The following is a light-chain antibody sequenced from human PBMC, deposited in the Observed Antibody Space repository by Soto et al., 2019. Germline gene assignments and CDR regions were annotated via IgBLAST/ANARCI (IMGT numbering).Light chain of an antibody. CDR2: ATS. J-gene: IGKJ4*01. V-gene: IGKV3-11*01. CDR3: QHRDDWPPGAT. CDR1: QSVGNH. Sequence: IVLTQSPATLSLSPGERATLSCRASQSVGNHLAWYQQRPGQAPRLLIYATSNRATGVPARFSGFGSGTDFTLIISSLVPEDSAVYYCQHRDDWPPGATCGGGTKVDI.